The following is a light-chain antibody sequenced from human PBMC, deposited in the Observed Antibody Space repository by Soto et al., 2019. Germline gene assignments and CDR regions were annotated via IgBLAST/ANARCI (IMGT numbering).Light chain of an antibody. J-gene: IGKJ1*01. Sequence: DIVMTQSPLSLPVTPGEAASISCRSSQSLLHSNGYNFLDWYLQKPGQSPQILINLGSNRASGVPDRFSGSGSGTDFTLKISRVEAEDVGVYYCTQGLQAPLTFGQGTKVDIK. CDR1: QSLLHSNGYNF. CDR2: LGS. CDR3: TQGLQAPLT. V-gene: IGKV2-28*01.